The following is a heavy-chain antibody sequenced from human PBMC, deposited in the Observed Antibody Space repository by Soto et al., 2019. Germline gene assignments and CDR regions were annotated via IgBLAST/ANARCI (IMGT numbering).Heavy chain of an antibody. V-gene: IGHV4-61*01. D-gene: IGHD1-26*01. Sequence: WETVSLTCSVSGYSVSTDRYFWTLIRQPPGKGLEWIAYISYTGDTNYNPSLKSRVTISIDTSRNQFSLTLTSVTAADTAVYFCARIVVGATVDLWGQGSLVTVS. J-gene: IGHJ5*02. CDR1: GYSVSTDRYF. CDR2: ISYTGDT. CDR3: ARIVVGATVDL.